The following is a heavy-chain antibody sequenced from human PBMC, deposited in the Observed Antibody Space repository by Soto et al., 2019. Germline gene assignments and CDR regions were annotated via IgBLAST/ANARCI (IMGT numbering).Heavy chain of an antibody. J-gene: IGHJ4*02. CDR2: INPDTGGT. D-gene: IGHD6-13*01. CDR1: GYTFNAYY. V-gene: IGHV1-2*04. Sequence: QVRLLQSGAEVKKSGASVKVSCKASGYTFNAYYIHWMRQARGQGLEWMGWINPDTGGTDYAQKFQGWVTMTRDTSITTDYMELASLKIDDTAVYYRARAIARDGSSWYRGGYDSWGQGTLVTVS. CDR3: ARAIARDGSSWYRGGYDS.